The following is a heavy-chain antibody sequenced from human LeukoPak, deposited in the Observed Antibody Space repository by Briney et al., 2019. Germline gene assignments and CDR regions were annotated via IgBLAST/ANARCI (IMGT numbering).Heavy chain of an antibody. CDR3: TRSANLEALDI. J-gene: IGHJ3*02. CDR1: GGSVSSGTYY. CDR2: IYYSGST. Sequence: SETLSLTCTGSGGSVSSGTYYWSWIRQPPGKVLEWIGYIYYSGSTNYNPSLKSRVTISVDTSKNQCSLKLSSVTTADTAVYYCTRSANLEALDIWGQGTMVTVSS. V-gene: IGHV4-61*01. D-gene: IGHD6-25*01.